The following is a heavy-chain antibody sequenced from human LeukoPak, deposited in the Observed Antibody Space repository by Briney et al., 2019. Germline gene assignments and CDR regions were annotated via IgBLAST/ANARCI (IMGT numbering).Heavy chain of an antibody. CDR3: ARASSKQLAGYLPDGFDI. CDR1: GFGLSAFG. V-gene: IGHV3-21*01. Sequence: GGSLRLSCAASGFGLSAFGIDWVRQAPGKGLEWVSSISSSGTYVYYADSVKGRFTISRDNAKNSLSLQMNSLRADDAAVYYCARASSKQLAGYLPDGFDIWGQGTMVTVSS. CDR2: ISSSGTYV. J-gene: IGHJ3*02. D-gene: IGHD3-9*01.